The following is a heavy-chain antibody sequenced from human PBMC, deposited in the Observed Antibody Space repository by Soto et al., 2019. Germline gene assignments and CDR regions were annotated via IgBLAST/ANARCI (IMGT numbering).Heavy chain of an antibody. CDR3: ARDSSGWHWYFDL. Sequence: LRLSWGASGFTFSSYSMNWVRQAPGKGLEWVSYISSSWSTIYYADSVKSRIAITPDTSKNQLSLQLNSVTPEDTAVYFCARDSSGWHWYFDLWGRGTLVTVSS. J-gene: IGHJ2*01. D-gene: IGHD6-19*01. CDR2: ISSSWSTI. CDR1: GFTFSSYS. V-gene: IGHV3-48*01.